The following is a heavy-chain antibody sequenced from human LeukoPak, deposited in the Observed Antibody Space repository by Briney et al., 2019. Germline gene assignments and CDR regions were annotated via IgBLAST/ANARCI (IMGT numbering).Heavy chain of an antibody. J-gene: IGHJ4*02. D-gene: IGHD1-26*01. Sequence: GGSLRLSCAASGFTFSNYGMHWVRQSPGRGLEWVAFLSFDGSNEFYADSLKGRFTISRDNSKDTLYLQMDSLRAEDTAVYYCAREEVGAIDYWGQGTLVTVSS. CDR3: AREEVGAIDY. CDR2: LSFDGSNE. CDR1: GFTFSNYG. V-gene: IGHV3-30*03.